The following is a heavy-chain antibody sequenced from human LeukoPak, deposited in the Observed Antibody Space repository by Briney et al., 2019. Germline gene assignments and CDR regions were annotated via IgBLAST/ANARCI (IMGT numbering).Heavy chain of an antibody. CDR1: GFTFSSYW. J-gene: IGHJ4*02. Sequence: GGSLRLSCAASGFTFSSYWMSWVRQAPGKGLEWVANIKQDGSEKYYVDSVKGRFTISRDNAKNSLYLQMNSLRAEDTAVYYCAGSTYSSMNYFEYWGQGTLVTVSS. V-gene: IGHV3-7*03. CDR2: IKQDGSEK. D-gene: IGHD6-13*01. CDR3: AGSTYSSMNYFEY.